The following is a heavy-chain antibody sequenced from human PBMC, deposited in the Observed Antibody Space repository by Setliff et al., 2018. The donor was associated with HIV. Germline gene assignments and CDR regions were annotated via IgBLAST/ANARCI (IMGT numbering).Heavy chain of an antibody. D-gene: IGHD4-17*01. CDR3: ARINPFGDYQDSYFYYMDV. J-gene: IGHJ6*03. Sequence: LSLTCAVYGGSFSDHYWSWIRQPPGKGLEWIGEIDHGGKANYNPSLESRVTMSVDTSVNQFSLNLTSVTAADTAVYYCARINPFGDYQDSYFYYMDVWGKGTTVTVSS. CDR1: GGSFSDHY. CDR2: IDHGGKA. V-gene: IGHV4-34*01.